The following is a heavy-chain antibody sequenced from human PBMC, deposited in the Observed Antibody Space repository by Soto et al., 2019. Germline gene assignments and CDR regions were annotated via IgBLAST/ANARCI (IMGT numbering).Heavy chain of an antibody. J-gene: IGHJ6*02. V-gene: IGHV3-21*01. CDR1: GFTFRTYT. CDR3: ARDRGYDAHDYYYSATDV. D-gene: IGHD2-15*01. CDR2: IRGFSPYT. Sequence: SGGSLRLSCISSGFTFRTYTMNWVRQAPGKGLEWVSGIRGFSPYTFYAESVKGRFTISRDNAKNSLYLQMNSLRAEDTAVYYCARDRGYDAHDYYYSATDVWGPGTMVTVSS.